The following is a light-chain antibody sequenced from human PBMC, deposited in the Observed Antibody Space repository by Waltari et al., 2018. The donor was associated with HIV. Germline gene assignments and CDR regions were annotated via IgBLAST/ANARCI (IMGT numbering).Light chain of an antibody. J-gene: IGLJ2*01. CDR3: CSYAGSYTWI. CDR1: SSDIGAYNY. CDR2: DVS. V-gene: IGLV2-11*01. Sequence: QSALTQPHSVSGSPGQSVNIPCTGTSSDIGAYNYVSWYQHRPGKAPKVMIFDVSKRPSGVPNRFSGSKSGNTASLSISRLQVEDETDYYCCSYAGSYTWIFGGGTKLNVL.